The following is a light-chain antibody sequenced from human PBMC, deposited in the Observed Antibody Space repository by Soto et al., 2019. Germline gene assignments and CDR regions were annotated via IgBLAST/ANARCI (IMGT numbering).Light chain of an antibody. V-gene: IGKV1-39*01. CDR2: AAS. Sequence: DIQMTQSPSSLSASVGDRITITCRASQSISSYLNWYQQKPGKAPNLLIYAASSLQSGVPSRFSGSGYGTDFTLTISSLQPEDFATYYCQLSDSTWTFGQGTKVEIK. CDR3: QLSDSTWT. J-gene: IGKJ1*01. CDR1: QSISSY.